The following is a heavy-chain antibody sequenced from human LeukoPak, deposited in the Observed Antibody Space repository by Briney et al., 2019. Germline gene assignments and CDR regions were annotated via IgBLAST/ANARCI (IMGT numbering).Heavy chain of an antibody. CDR1: GFTFSTYN. CDR3: ARDVGASAPDAFDI. CDR2: ISSSSNYI. J-gene: IGHJ3*02. Sequence: PGGSLRLACAASGFTFSTYNMNWVRQAPGKGLEWISSISSSSNYIYYADSVKGRFTISRDNAKNSLYLQMNSLRAEDTDVYYCARDVGASAPDAFDIWGQGTMVTVSS. V-gene: IGHV3-21*01. D-gene: IGHD1-26*01.